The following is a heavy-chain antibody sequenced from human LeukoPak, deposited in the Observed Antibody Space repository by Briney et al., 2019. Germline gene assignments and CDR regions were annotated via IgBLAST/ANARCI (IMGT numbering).Heavy chain of an antibody. V-gene: IGHV1-18*01. CDR3: ARESSSWSGDYFDY. CDR1: GYAFTNHG. CDR2: ISPYTGNT. Sequence: ASVKVSCKASGYAFTNHGFSWVRQAPGQGLEWMGWISPYTGNTNYEQKFQGRVTMTTNTSTSTAYMELRSLRSDDTAVYYCARESSSWSGDYFDYWGQGTLVTVSS. J-gene: IGHJ4*02. D-gene: IGHD6-13*01.